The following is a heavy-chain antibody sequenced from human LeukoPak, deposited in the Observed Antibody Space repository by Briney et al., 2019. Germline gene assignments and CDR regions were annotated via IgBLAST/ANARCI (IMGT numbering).Heavy chain of an antibody. D-gene: IGHD6-19*01. J-gene: IGHJ4*02. CDR2: IYYSGST. CDR1: GGSISSYY. V-gene: IGHV4-59*01. CDR3: ARDLGSAEFDY. Sequence: SETLSLTCTVSGGSISSYYWSWIRQPPGKGLEWIGYIYYSGSTNYNPSLKSRVTISVDTSKNQFSLKLSSVTAADTAVYYCARDLGSAEFDYWGQGTLVTVSS.